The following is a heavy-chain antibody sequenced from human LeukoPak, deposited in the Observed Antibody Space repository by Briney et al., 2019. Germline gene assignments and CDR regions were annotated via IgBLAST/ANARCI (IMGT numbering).Heavy chain of an antibody. CDR2: IRYDGSNK. CDR3: ATALRYFDWLRRGNAPFDY. J-gene: IGHJ4*02. Sequence: PGGSLRLSCAASGFTFSSYGMHWVRQAPGKGLEWVAFIRYDGSNKYYADSVKGRFTISRDNSKNTLYLQMNSLRSEDTAVYYCATALRYFDWLRRGNAPFDYWGQGTLVTVSS. V-gene: IGHV3-30*02. D-gene: IGHD3-9*01. CDR1: GFTFSSYG.